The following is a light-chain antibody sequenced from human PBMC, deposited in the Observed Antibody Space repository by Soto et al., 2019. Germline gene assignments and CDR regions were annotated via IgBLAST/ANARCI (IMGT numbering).Light chain of an antibody. J-gene: IGLJ1*01. CDR1: SSNIGSKT. Sequence: QSVLTQPPSASGTPGQRVTISCSGSSSNIGSKTVNWYQQLPGTAPKLLIYSNYQRPSGVPDRFSGSKSDTSASLAISGLQSEDEADYYCSAWDASXNGYVFGTGTKVTVL. CDR2: SNY. V-gene: IGLV1-44*01. CDR3: SAWDASXNGYV.